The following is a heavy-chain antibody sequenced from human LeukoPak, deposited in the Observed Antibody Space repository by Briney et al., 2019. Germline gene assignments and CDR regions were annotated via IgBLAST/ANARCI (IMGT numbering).Heavy chain of an antibody. CDR3: ARHLYSESYYY. Sequence: PSETLSLTCTVSGVSISSSSHYWGWVRQSPGKGLEWIGSIHYSENTYYNPSLKSRLTISVDTSKNQFSLNLSSVTAADTAVYYCARHLYSESYYYWGQGTLVTVSS. CDR2: IHYSENT. V-gene: IGHV4-39*01. CDR1: GVSISSSSHY. J-gene: IGHJ4*02. D-gene: IGHD1-26*01.